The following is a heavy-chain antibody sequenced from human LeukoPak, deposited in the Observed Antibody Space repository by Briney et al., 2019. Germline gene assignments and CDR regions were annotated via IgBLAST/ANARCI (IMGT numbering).Heavy chain of an antibody. CDR3: ARLLGSSTSGNYFDY. Sequence: GESLKISCKGSGYIFTNYWIAWVRQRPGKGLESMGIIYPGDSDTRYSPSFQGQVTISADKSTSTAYLQWSSLKASDTAMYYCARLLGSSTSGNYFDYWGQGTLVTVSS. J-gene: IGHJ4*02. CDR2: IYPGDSDT. D-gene: IGHD2-2*01. CDR1: GYIFTNYW. V-gene: IGHV5-51*01.